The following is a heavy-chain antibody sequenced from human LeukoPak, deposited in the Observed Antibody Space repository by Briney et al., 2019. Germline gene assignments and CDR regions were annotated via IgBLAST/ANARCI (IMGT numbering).Heavy chain of an antibody. CDR2: ISSYNGNT. D-gene: IGHD3-9*01. CDR3: ARGSFPSDDILTGPFDN. CDR1: GYTFTSYG. Sequence: ASVTVSCTASGYTFTSYGISWVRQAPGQGLEWMGWISSYNGNTNYAQKLQGRATMTTDTSTSTVYMELRSLRSDDTAVYYCARGSFPSDDILTGPFDNWGQGTLVTVSS. V-gene: IGHV1-18*01. J-gene: IGHJ4*02.